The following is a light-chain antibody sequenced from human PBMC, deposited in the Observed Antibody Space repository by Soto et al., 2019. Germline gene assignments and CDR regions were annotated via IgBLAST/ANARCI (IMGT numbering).Light chain of an antibody. J-gene: IGKJ2*01. CDR3: HQYNNWPRA. CDR2: GAS. Sequence: EIVMTQSPGALSVSPGERVTFSCRASESVGNNLAWYQQRPGQTPSLLIHGASIRAPGVPARFSGSGSGTEFTLTISSLQSEDFAVYYCHQYNNWPRAFGQGTKLDLK. V-gene: IGKV3-15*01. CDR1: ESVGNN.